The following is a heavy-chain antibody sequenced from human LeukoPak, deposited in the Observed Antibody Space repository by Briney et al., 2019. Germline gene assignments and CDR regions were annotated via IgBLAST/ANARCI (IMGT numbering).Heavy chain of an antibody. J-gene: IGHJ3*02. CDR1: GFSFSDYW. D-gene: IGHD1/OR15-1a*01. V-gene: IGHV3-7*01. Sequence: GGSLRLSCAASGFSFSDYWMSWVRQAPGKGLEWVANIKQDGSEKNYVDSVKGRFTISRDNAKNSLSLQMISLRAEDTAVYYCARNKRADMWGQGTMVTVSS. CDR2: IKQDGSEK. CDR3: ARNKRADM.